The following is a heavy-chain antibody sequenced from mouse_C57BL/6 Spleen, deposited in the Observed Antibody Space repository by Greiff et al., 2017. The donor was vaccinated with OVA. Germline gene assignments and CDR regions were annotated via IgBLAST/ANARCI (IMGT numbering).Heavy chain of an antibody. V-gene: IGHV5-4*03. Sequence: DVKLVESGGGLVKPGGSLKLSCAASGFTFSSYAMSWVRQTPEKRLEWVATISAGGSYTYYPDNVKGRFTISRDNAKNNLYLQMSHLKSEDTAMYYCARGDYYGSRYVGWYFDVWGTGTTVTVSS. CDR3: ARGDYYGSRYVGWYFDV. CDR1: GFTFSSYA. CDR2: ISAGGSYT. D-gene: IGHD1-1*01. J-gene: IGHJ1*03.